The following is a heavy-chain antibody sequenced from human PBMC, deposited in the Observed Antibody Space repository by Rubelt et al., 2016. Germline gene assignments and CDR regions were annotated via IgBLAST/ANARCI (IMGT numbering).Heavy chain of an antibody. V-gene: IGHV3-66*01. CDR1: GFTVSSNY. D-gene: IGHD5-12*01. Sequence: EVQLVESGGGLVQPGGSLRLSCAASGFTVSSNYMSWVRQAPGKGLEWVSVIYSGGSTYYAVSVKGRFTISRDNSKTTLYLQINSLRAEDTAVFYCARGGFSDYYGMDVWGQGTTVTVSS. CDR2: IYSGGST. J-gene: IGHJ6*02. CDR3: ARGGFSDYYGMDV.